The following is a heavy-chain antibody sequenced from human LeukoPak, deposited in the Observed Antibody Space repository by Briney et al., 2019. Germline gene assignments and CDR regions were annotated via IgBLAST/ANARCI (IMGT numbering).Heavy chain of an antibody. Sequence: GGSLRLSCATSGLSFSDAWLSWVRQAPGKGLEWVSAISSTGGTTYSADSVKGRFVISRDQSKNTLYLQMNSLRVEDTALYYCAKDWPPDYWGQGTLVTVSS. V-gene: IGHV3-23*01. CDR2: ISSTGGTT. CDR1: GLSFSDAW. J-gene: IGHJ4*02. CDR3: AKDWPPDY.